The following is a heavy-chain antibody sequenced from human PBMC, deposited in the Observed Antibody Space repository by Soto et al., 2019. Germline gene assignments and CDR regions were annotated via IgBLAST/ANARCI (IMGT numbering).Heavy chain of an antibody. CDR2: IYIGGGT. V-gene: IGHV3-66*01. D-gene: IGHD2-2*01. CDR3: TRGFCNSSSCYANWFDP. Sequence: EVQLVESGGGLVRPGGSVRLSCAASGFAVGSNYVSWVRQAPGKGLEWVSLIYIGGGTHYADSVKARFTISRDNSKNTLYLQMNSLTAEDTAVYHCTRGFCNSSSCYANWFDPWGQGTLVTVSS. J-gene: IGHJ5*02. CDR1: GFAVGSNY.